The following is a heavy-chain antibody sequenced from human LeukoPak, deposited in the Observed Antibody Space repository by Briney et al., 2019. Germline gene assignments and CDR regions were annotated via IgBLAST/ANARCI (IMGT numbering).Heavy chain of an antibody. J-gene: IGHJ6*02. CDR1: GCTFTSYG. CDR3: ASTIRIAALNDYSYSYGMDV. Sequence: ASVKVSFKASGCTFTSYGISWVRQAPGQGLDWMGWLSAYNGNTNYAQKLQGRVTMTTDTSTSTAYMELRSLRSDDTAVYYCASTIRIAALNDYSYSYGMDVWGQGTTVTVPS. V-gene: IGHV1-18*01. CDR2: LSAYNGNT. D-gene: IGHD6-13*01.